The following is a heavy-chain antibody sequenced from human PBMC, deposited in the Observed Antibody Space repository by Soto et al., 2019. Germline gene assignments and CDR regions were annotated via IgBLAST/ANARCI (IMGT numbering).Heavy chain of an antibody. CDR3: ARELFGRSVWFDP. D-gene: IGHD3-10*01. Sequence: SETLSLTCTVSGGSISSSSYYWGWIRQPPGKGLEWIGSIHYSGSTNYNPSLKSRVTISVDTSKNQFSLKLSSVTAADTAVYYCARELFGRSVWFDPWGQGTLVTVSS. V-gene: IGHV4-39*07. CDR1: GGSISSSSYY. J-gene: IGHJ5*02. CDR2: IHYSGST.